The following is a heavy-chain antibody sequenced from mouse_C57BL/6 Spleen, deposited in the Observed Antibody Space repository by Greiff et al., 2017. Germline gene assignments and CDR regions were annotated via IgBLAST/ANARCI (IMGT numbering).Heavy chain of an antibody. D-gene: IGHD2-1*01. CDR1: GFTFSSYG. Sequence: EVNVVESGGDLVKPGGSLKLSCAASGFTFSSYGMSWVRQTPDKRLEWVATISSGGSYTYYPDSVKGRFTISRENAKNTLYLQMSSLKSEDTAMYYCARPPLYGNIYWYFDVWGTGTTVTVSS. CDR2: ISSGGSYT. J-gene: IGHJ1*03. V-gene: IGHV5-6*01. CDR3: ARPPLYGNIYWYFDV.